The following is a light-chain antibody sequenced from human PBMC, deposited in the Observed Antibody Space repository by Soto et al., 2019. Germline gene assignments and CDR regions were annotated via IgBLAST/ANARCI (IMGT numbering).Light chain of an antibody. Sequence: EIVLTQSPGTLSLSPGERATLSCRATQSVSSNYLAWYQQKPGQAPRLLIYGASSRATGMPDRFSGSGSGTDFTLTISRLEPEDFAVYYCQQYGSSPLMYTFGQGTKLEIK. J-gene: IGKJ2*01. V-gene: IGKV3-20*01. CDR1: QSVSSNY. CDR2: GAS. CDR3: QQYGSSPLMYT.